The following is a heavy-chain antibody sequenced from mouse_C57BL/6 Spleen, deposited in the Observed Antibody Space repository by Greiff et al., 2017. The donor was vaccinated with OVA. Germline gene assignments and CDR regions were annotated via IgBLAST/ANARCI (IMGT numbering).Heavy chain of an antibody. D-gene: IGHD1-1*01. J-gene: IGHJ2*01. CDR3: ARDGYYGSSGD. Sequence: QVQLQQSGPELVKPGASVKISCKASGYAFSSSWMNWVKQRPGKGLEWIGRIYPGDGDTNYNGKFKGKATLTADKSSSTAYMQLSSLTSEDSAVYFCARDGYYGSSGDWGQGTTLTVSS. CDR1: GYAFSSSW. CDR2: IYPGDGDT. V-gene: IGHV1-82*01.